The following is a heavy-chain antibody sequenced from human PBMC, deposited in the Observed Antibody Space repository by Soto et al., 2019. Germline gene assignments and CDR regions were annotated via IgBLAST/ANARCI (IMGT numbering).Heavy chain of an antibody. CDR1: AVFAKRGVNF. D-gene: IGHD2-15*01. Sequence: TVSAVFAKRGVNFGCWLRQPTGKELEWIGYFYYSGITNYNPSLKSRVTISADTSKNQFSLKLRSVTAADAAVYYCSILTVALPATTPYFAYWG. J-gene: IGHJ4*01. CDR3: SILTVALPATTPYFAY. CDR2: FYYSGIT. V-gene: IGHV4-61*08.